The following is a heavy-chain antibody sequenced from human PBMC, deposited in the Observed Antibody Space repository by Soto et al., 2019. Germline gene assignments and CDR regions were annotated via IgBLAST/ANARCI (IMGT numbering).Heavy chain of an antibody. CDR3: ASAPVTATAGRDF. CDR2: INPNSGGT. V-gene: IGHV1-2*02. D-gene: IGHD2-21*02. J-gene: IGHJ4*02. CDR1: GYTFSGFY. Sequence: ASVKVSCKASGYTFSGFYMHWVRHAPGQGLEWMGWINPNSGGTKSAEKFQGRVTMTRDTSISTDYMELSKPTSEDTAVYYCASAPVTATAGRDFWGEGTQVTVPQ.